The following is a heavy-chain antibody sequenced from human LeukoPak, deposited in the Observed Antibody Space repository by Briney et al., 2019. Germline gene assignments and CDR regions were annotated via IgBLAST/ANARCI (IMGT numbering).Heavy chain of an antibody. CDR3: ARFYYYDTTGYPYYYMDV. J-gene: IGHJ6*03. CDR2: IDHSGST. V-gene: IGHV4-38-2*01. CDR1: GYSINSDYY. Sequence: PSETLSLTCAVSGYSINSDYYWGWIRQSPDKGLEWIGIIDHSGSTYYNPSLKSRFTISVDTSKIQFSLKVTSVTAADTAVYYCARFYYYDTTGYPYYYMDVWGKGTTVTVSS. D-gene: IGHD3-22*01.